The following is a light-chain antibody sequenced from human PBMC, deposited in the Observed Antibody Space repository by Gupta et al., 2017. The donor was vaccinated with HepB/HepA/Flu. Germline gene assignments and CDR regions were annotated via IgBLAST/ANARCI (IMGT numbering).Light chain of an antibody. CDR3: QHASNFLLS. Sequence: EIQLTQSPSSVSASIGDRVTITCRASQGIFSWLAWYQQKPGKAPKLLIHAASSLQSGVPSRFSGSGAGTEFTLTINNLQPEDFATYYCQHASNFLLSFGRGTNVEIK. J-gene: IGKJ4*01. V-gene: IGKV1-12*01. CDR1: QGIFSW. CDR2: AAS.